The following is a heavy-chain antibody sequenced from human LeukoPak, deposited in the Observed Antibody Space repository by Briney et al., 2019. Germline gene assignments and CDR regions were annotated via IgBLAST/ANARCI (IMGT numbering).Heavy chain of an antibody. D-gene: IGHD2-21*02. V-gene: IGHV4-61*08. J-gene: IGHJ5*02. Sequence: KPSETLSLTCTVSGGSISSSGYYWSWIRQPPGKGLEWIGYIYYSGSTNYNPSLKSRVTISVDTSKNQFSLKLSSVTAADTAVYYCARGCGGDCYDNWFDPWGQGTLVTVSS. CDR1: GGSISSSGYY. CDR2: IYYSGST. CDR3: ARGCGGDCYDNWFDP.